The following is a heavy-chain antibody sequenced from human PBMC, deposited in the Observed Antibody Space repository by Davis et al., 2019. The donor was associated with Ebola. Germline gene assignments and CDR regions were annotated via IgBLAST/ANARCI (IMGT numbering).Heavy chain of an antibody. CDR2: TRNKANSYTT. J-gene: IGHJ4*02. CDR1: GFTFSDHY. CDR3: AIFSAYYDSSGYYYFDY. V-gene: IGHV3-72*01. D-gene: IGHD3-22*01. Sequence: PGGSLRLSCAASGFTFSDHYMDWVRQAPGKGLEWVGRTRNKANSYTTEYAASVKGRFTISRDDSKNSLYLQMNSLKTEDTAVYYCAIFSAYYDSSGYYYFDYWGQGTLVTVSS.